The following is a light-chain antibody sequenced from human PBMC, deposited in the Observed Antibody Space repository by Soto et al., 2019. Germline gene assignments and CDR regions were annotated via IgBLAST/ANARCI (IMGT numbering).Light chain of an antibody. V-gene: IGKV3-20*01. Sequence: EIVLTQSPGTLSLSPGERATLSCRASQSVISSYLAWYQQKVGQAPRLLIYGASSRATGIPDRFRGSGSGTDFTLTISRLEPEDFAEYWCQQYGSSPRTFGQGTKVEIK. J-gene: IGKJ1*01. CDR1: QSVISSY. CDR3: QQYGSSPRT. CDR2: GAS.